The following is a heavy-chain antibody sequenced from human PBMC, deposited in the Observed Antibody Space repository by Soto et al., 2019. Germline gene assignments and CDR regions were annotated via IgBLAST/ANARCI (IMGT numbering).Heavy chain of an antibody. CDR1: GFAFSSYD. CDR3: AKDRWRGGYFDS. V-gene: IGHV3-30*18. CDR2: ISYDGSKK. Sequence: GGSLRLSCSASGFAFSSYDIHWVRQAPGKGLEWVAVISYDGSKKNYTDSVKGRFTISRDNSKNTLYLQMNSLRDEDTAVYYCAKDRWRGGYFDSWGQGTLVTVSS. J-gene: IGHJ4*02. D-gene: IGHD2-15*01.